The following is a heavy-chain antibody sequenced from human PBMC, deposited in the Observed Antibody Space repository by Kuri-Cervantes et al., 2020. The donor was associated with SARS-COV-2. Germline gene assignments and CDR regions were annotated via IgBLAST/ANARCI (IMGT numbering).Heavy chain of an antibody. J-gene: IGHJ4*02. D-gene: IGHD2-15*01. CDR3: ARVNYRRGIVVVVASIDY. CDR2: INHSRSI. CDR1: GCSVSSGSYY. Sequence: GSLRLSCTVSGCSVSSGSYYWSWIRQPPGKGREWIGEINHSRSINYNPSLKNRLTIAVDTYKNQFSLKLSSVTAADTAVYYCARVNYRRGIVVVVASIDYGGQGTLVTVSS. V-gene: IGHV4-61*01.